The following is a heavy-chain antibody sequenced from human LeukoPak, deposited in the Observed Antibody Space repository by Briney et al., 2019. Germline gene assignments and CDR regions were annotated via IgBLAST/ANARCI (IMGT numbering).Heavy chain of an antibody. CDR3: ARATKLKDIVVVPAADWFDP. CDR2: INHSGST. Sequence: KSSETLSLTCAVYGGSLSGYYWSWIRQPPGKGLEWIGEINHSGSTNYNPSLKSRVTISVDTSKNQFSLKLSSVTAADTAVYYCARATKLKDIVVVPAADWFDPWGQGTLVTVSS. D-gene: IGHD2-2*01. V-gene: IGHV4-34*01. CDR1: GGSLSGYY. J-gene: IGHJ5*02.